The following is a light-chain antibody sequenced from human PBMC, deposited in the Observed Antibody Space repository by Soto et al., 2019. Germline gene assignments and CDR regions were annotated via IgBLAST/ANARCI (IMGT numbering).Light chain of an antibody. CDR2: EGS. CDR1: SSDVGSHNL. Sequence: QSALTQPASVSGSPGQSITISCTGTSSDVGSHNLVSWYQQHPGKAPKLMIYEGSKRPSGVSDRFSGAKSGNTASLTISGLQAEDEADYYCCAYAGSSTVGLFGGGTELAVL. CDR3: CAYAGSSTVGL. V-gene: IGLV2-23*03. J-gene: IGLJ2*01.